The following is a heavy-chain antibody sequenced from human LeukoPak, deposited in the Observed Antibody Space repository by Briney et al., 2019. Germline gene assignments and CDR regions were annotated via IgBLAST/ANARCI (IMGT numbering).Heavy chain of an antibody. CDR2: ISSSGSTI. CDR3: ARDRAMVYYYYMDV. Sequence: QPGGSLRLSCAASGFTFSSYEMNWVRQAPGKGLEWVSYISSSGSTIYYADSVKGRFTISRDNAKNSLYLQMNSLRAEDTAVYYCARDRAMVYYYYMDVWGKGTTVTVSS. J-gene: IGHJ6*03. V-gene: IGHV3-48*03. CDR1: GFTFSSYE. D-gene: IGHD4/OR15-4a*01.